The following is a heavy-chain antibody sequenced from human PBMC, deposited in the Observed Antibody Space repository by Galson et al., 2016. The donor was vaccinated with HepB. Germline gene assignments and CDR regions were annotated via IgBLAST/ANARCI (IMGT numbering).Heavy chain of an antibody. CDR2: ISVYRTI. V-gene: IGHV3-48*04. CDR1: GFTFSSYS. J-gene: IGHJ4*02. D-gene: IGHD1-1*01. Sequence: SLRLSCAASGFTFSSYSMNWVRQAPGKGLEWVSYISVYRTIYYADSVKGRFTISRDNARNSLYLQMNTLRADDTAVYHCARSVEGHFDYWGQGILVTVSS. CDR3: ARSVEGHFDY.